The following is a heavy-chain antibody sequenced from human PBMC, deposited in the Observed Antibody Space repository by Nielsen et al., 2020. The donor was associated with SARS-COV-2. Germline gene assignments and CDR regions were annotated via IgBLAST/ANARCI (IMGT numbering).Heavy chain of an antibody. CDR3: ARLDYGDYVSIDP. D-gene: IGHD4-17*01. J-gene: IGHJ5*02. CDR2: IDPSDSYT. Sequence: GESLKISCEGSEYSFTTYWISWVRQMPGKGLEWMGRIDPSDSYTNYSPSFQGHVTISADKSISTAYLQWSSLKASDTAMYYCARLDYGDYVSIDPWGQGTLVTVSS. CDR1: EYSFTTYW. V-gene: IGHV5-10-1*01.